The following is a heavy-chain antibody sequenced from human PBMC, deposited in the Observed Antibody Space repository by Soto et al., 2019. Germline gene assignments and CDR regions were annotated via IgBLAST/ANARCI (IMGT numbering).Heavy chain of an antibody. CDR2: IYSGGST. V-gene: IGHV3-66*01. CDR3: ARDNKAYSSSHAFDI. J-gene: IGHJ3*02. Sequence: GGSLRLSCAASGFTVSSNYMSWVRQAPGKGLEWVSVIYSGGSTYYADSVKGRFTISRDNSKNTLYLQMNSLRAEDTAVYYCARDNKAYSSSHAFDIWGQGTMVTVSS. CDR1: GFTVSSNY. D-gene: IGHD6-6*01.